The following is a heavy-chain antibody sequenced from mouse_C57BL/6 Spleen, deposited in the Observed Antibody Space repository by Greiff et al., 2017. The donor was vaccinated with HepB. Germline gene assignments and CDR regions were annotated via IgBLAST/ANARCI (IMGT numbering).Heavy chain of an antibody. CDR3: ARSDGSFAY. CDR2: IYPRDGSA. CDR1: GYTFTSYD. Sequence: QVQLKESGPELVKPGASVKLSCKASGYTFTSYDINWVKQRPGQGLEWIGWIYPRDGSAKYNEKFKGKATLTVDTSSSTAYMELDSLTSEDSAVYFCARSDGSFAYWGQGTLVTVSA. V-gene: IGHV1-85*01. D-gene: IGHD2-3*01. J-gene: IGHJ3*01.